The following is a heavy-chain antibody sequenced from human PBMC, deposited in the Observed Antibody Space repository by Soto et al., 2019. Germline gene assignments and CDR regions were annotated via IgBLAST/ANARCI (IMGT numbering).Heavy chain of an antibody. J-gene: IGHJ6*02. CDR2: LYNTGST. D-gene: IGHD2-21*02. V-gene: IGHV4-59*01. Sequence: PSETLSLTCTVSGASISRYYWSWIRQSPGKGLEWIGYLYNTGSTIYNPSLKSRVTISVDTSKNQFSLKMNSVTAADTAVYYCARYLCGYCGVDCYPLGGWGERTTVT. CDR3: ARYLCGYCGVDCYPLGG. CDR1: GASISRYY.